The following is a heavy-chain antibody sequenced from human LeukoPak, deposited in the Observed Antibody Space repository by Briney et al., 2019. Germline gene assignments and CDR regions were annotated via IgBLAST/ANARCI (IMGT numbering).Heavy chain of an antibody. V-gene: IGHV3-74*01. CDR2: INTDGSTT. CDR1: GFTFSSYS. D-gene: IGHD6-6*01. J-gene: IGHJ4*02. CDR3: AREISSSSGRAFDY. Sequence: GGSLRLSCAASGFTFSSYSMNWVRQAPGKGLVWVSRINTDGSTTTYADSVKGRFTVSRDNGNNTLYLQMNSLRAEDTTVYYCAREISSSSGRAFDYWGQGTLVTVSS.